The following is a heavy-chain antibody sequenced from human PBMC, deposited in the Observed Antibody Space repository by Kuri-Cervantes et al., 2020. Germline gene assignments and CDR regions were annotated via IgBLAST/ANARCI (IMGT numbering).Heavy chain of an antibody. CDR2: ISSSSSTI. V-gene: IGHV3-48*01. CDR1: GFTFSSYS. CDR3: ARLSTAVTGI. J-gene: IGHJ4*02. D-gene: IGHD2-21*02. Sequence: LTCAASGFTFSSYSMNWVRQAPGKGLEWVSSISSSSSTIYYADSVKGRFTISRDNAKNSLYLQLNSLTAEDTAVYYCARLSTAVTGIWGQGTLVTVSS.